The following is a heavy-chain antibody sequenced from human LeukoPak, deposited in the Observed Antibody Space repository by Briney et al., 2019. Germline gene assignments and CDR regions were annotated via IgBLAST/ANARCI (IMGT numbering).Heavy chain of an antibody. D-gene: IGHD2-15*01. CDR2: ISYDGSNK. CDR3: ARGSPRLGYCSGGSCKLDY. Sequence: GGSLRLSCAASGFTFSSYAMHWVRQAPGKGLEWVAVISYDGSNKYYADSVKGRFTISRDNSKNTLYLQMNSLRAEDTAVYYCARGSPRLGYCSGGSCKLDYWGQGTLVTVSS. J-gene: IGHJ4*02. CDR1: GFTFSSYA. V-gene: IGHV3-30-3*01.